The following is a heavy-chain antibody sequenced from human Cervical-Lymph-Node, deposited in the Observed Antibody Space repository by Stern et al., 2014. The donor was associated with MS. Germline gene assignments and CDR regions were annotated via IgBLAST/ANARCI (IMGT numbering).Heavy chain of an antibody. D-gene: IGHD2-2*01. CDR1: GFTFGDYA. Sequence: VQLVQSGGGLVQPGRSLRLSCTASGFTFGDYAMSWFRQAPGQGLEWVGFIRTKRYDETTQYGASVKGRFTISRDDSRSIAYLQMSSLKSEDTAVYYCTRGRGTNSYHWGQGVLVTVSS. CDR2: IRTKRYDETT. J-gene: IGHJ4*02. CDR3: TRGRGTNSYH. V-gene: IGHV3-49*03.